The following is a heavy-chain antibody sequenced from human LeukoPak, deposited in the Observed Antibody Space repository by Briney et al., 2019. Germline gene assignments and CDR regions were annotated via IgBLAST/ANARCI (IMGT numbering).Heavy chain of an antibody. D-gene: IGHD5-12*01. V-gene: IGHV3-73*01. CDR2: IRIKANSYAT. CDR3: TRHKPNNGYGDCDY. Sequence: PGGALRLSCAASRFTFSSYVMSWVRQAPGKGLEWVGRIRIKANSYATAYAASVTGRFTISRADSTNIAYLQMNSLKSEDTALLYCTRHKPNNGYGDCDYWGEGPLVSVS. J-gene: IGHJ4*02. CDR1: RFTFSSYV.